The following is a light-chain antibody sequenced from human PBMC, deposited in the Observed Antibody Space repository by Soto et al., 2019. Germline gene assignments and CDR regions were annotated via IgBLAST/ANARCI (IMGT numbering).Light chain of an antibody. CDR2: GAS. CDR3: QKYNDWPLT. J-gene: IGKJ4*01. V-gene: IGKV3-15*01. Sequence: EKVMTQSPATLSVSPGERATLSCRASQSVNSNLAWYQQKPGQAPRLLIYGASTRATGIPASFSGSASGTEFPLTISSLQSEDFAVYYCQKYNDWPLTFGGGTKVEIK. CDR1: QSVNSN.